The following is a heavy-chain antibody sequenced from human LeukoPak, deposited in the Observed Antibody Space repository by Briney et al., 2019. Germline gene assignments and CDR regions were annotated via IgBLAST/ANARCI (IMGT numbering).Heavy chain of an antibody. CDR2: INHSGST. Sequence: SETLSLTCAVYGGSFSGYYWSWIRQPPGKGLEWIGEINHSGSTNYNTSLKRRVNISVETSKNQFSLKLSSVTAADTAVYYCARVRFLEWLLYERYYFDYWGQGTLVTVSS. J-gene: IGHJ4*02. V-gene: IGHV4-34*01. CDR3: ARVRFLEWLLYERYYFDY. CDR1: GGSFSGYY. D-gene: IGHD3-3*01.